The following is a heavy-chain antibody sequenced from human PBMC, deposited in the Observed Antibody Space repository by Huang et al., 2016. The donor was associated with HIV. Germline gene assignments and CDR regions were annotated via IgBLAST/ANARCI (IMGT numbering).Heavy chain of an antibody. CDR2: ISYDGSDK. J-gene: IGHJ4*02. Sequence: QVQLVESGGGVVQPGRSLRLSCAASGFTFTAYAMHWVRQAPGKGLEGVAVISYDGSDKYYGDSVKGRFTISRDNSKDTLYLQMNSLRAEDTAVYYCAREVVAADFWGQGTLVTVTS. V-gene: IGHV3-30-3*01. CDR1: GFTFTAYA. CDR3: AREVVAADF. D-gene: IGHD2-15*01.